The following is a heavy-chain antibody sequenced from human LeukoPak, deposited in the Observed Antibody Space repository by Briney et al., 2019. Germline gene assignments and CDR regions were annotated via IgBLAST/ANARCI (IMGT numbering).Heavy chain of an antibody. CDR2: INPNSGGT. CDR1: GYTFTDYY. Sequence: ASVKVSRKASGYTFTDYYLHWVRQAPGQGLEWMGWINPNSGGTNYAQTFQGRVTMTRDTSITTAYLGLSRLRSDDTAVYYCARIGYNHYFDYWGQGTLVTVSS. CDR3: ARIGYNHYFDY. J-gene: IGHJ4*02. D-gene: IGHD5-24*01. V-gene: IGHV1-2*02.